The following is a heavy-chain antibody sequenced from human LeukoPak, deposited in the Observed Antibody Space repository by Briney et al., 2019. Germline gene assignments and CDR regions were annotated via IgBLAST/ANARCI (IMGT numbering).Heavy chain of an antibody. V-gene: IGHV1-18*04. Sequence: ASVKVSCKASGYTFTGYYMHWVRQAPGQGLEWMGWISGYNGNTNYAQKLQGRVTMTTDTSTSTAYMELRSLRSDDTAVYYCARGGSYYYFDYWGQGTLVTVSS. J-gene: IGHJ4*02. CDR2: ISGYNGNT. CDR3: ARGGSYYYFDY. D-gene: IGHD1-26*01. CDR1: GYTFTGYY.